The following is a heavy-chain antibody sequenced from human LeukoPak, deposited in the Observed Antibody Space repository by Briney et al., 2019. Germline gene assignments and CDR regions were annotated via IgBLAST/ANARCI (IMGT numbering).Heavy chain of an antibody. D-gene: IGHD3-22*01. J-gene: IGHJ6*02. Sequence: PGGSLRLSCAASGFTFSGYYMSWIRQAPGKGLEWVSYISSSGSTIYYADSVKGRFTISRDNAKNSLYLQMNSLRAEDTAVYYCAKDLRTMIVVVGMDVWGQGTTVTVSS. V-gene: IGHV3-11*04. CDR3: AKDLRTMIVVVGMDV. CDR2: ISSSGSTI. CDR1: GFTFSGYY.